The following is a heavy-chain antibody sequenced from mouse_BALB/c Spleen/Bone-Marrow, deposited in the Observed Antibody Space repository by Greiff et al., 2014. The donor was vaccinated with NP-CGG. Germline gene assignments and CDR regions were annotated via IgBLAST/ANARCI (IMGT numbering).Heavy chain of an antibody. CDR2: INPGSGGA. CDR1: GYAFTNYL. V-gene: IGHV1-54*01. Sequence: QVQLQQPGAELVRPGTAVNVSCKASGYAFTNYLIEWVKQRPGQGLEWIGVINPGSGGANYNEKFKGKATLTADKSSSTAYMQLCSLTSDDSAVYFCARFGRYYFDYWGQGTTLTVSS. J-gene: IGHJ2*01. CDR3: ARFGRYYFDY.